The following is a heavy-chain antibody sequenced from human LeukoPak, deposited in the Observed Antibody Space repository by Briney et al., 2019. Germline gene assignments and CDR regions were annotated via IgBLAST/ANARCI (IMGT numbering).Heavy chain of an antibody. CDR1: GLTFSNYT. V-gene: IGHV3-48*01. CDR3: ASVGHCTSSSCPYYFDY. J-gene: IGHJ4*02. D-gene: IGHD2-2*03. CDR2: ISSSNSTI. Sequence: GGSLSLSCAASGLTFSNYTMNSVRQAPGKGREWVSYISSSNSTISYAYSVKGRFTISRDNAKNSLFLQMHCLRAEDTAVYYCASVGHCTSSSCPYYFDYWGQGTLVTVSS.